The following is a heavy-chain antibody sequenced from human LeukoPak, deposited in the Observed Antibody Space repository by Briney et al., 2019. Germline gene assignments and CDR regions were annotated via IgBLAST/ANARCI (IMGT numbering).Heavy chain of an antibody. CDR1: GFTFSDYY. CDR2: ISGSGSVI. Sequence: GGSLRLSCAASGFTFSDYYMTWIRQAPGKGLESVAYISGSGSVIVYADSVKGRFTISRDNAQNSLYLQMNSLTDEDAAVYYCSRDPRPCDYWGQGTLVTVSS. CDR3: SRDPRPCDY. V-gene: IGHV3-11*04. J-gene: IGHJ4*02.